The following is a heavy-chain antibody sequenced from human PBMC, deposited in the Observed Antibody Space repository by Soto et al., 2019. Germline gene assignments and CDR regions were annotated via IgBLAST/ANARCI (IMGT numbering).Heavy chain of an antibody. V-gene: IGHV3-33*01. CDR3: ARDLHYWSLLTDP. Sequence: PGGSLRLSCTASGFSLSRYGLHWVRQAPGKGLQWVAGLWSNGIKTSYTDSVKGRFTISRDTSKNILYLQMNTLVAEDTAGYYCARDLHYWSLLTDPWAQGTLVTVSS. J-gene: IGHJ5*02. D-gene: IGHD2-8*02. CDR1: GFSLSRYG. CDR2: LWSNGIKT.